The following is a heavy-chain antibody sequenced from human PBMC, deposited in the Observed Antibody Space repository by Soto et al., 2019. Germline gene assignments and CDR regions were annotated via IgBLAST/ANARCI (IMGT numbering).Heavy chain of an antibody. CDR1: GGSIGSSSYY. V-gene: IGHV4-39*01. Sequence: QLQLQESGLGLVKPSETLSLTCTVSGGSIGSSSYYWGWIRQPPGKGLEWIGSIYDRGSTYSNPSLKSRLTTSLDTSKNQFSLKLTSVTAADTAVYYCARHGYTSGRTYFDYWGQGTLVTVSS. J-gene: IGHJ4*02. CDR2: IYDRGST. D-gene: IGHD6-19*01. CDR3: ARHGYTSGRTYFDY.